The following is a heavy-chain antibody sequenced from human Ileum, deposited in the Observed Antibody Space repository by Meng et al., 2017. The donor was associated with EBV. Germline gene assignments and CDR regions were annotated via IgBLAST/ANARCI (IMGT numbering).Heavy chain of an antibody. CDR3: ITEPHFEY. Sequence: GEVVGGGGGCVKPGGSLRLFCAASEFTFRNVGMSWVRQAPGKGLEWVGRIKSNANGGTTDYAAPVKGRFTISRDDSRNTLYLQMNSLKTEDTAVYYCITEPHFEYRGQGTLVTVSS. CDR2: IKSNANGGTT. CDR1: EFTFRNVG. V-gene: IGHV3-15*01. J-gene: IGHJ4*02.